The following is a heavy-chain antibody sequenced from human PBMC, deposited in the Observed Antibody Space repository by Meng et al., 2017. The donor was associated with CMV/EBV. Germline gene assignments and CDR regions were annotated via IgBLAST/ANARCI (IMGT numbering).Heavy chain of an antibody. D-gene: IGHD3-22*01. Sequence: SETLSLTCAVYGGSFSGYYWSWIRQPPGKGLEWIGEINHSGSTNYNPSLKGRVTISVDTSKNQFSLKLSSVTAADTAVYYCARRPINYYDSSDGHPPLDYWGQGTLVTVSS. V-gene: IGHV4-34*01. CDR2: INHSGST. CDR3: ARRPINYYDSSDGHPPLDY. CDR1: GGSFSGYY. J-gene: IGHJ4*02.